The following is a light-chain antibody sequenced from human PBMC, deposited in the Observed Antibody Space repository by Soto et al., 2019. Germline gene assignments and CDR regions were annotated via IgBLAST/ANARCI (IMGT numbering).Light chain of an antibody. CDR1: SSDVGNYNL. J-gene: IGLJ2*01. Sequence: QSALTQPASVSGSPGQSITISCTGTSSDVGNYNLVSWYQQHPGKAPKLIIYATGKRPSGVSNRYSGSKSGNTASLTISGLQAEDEATYHCCSYAGSITFTFGGGTKLTVL. CDR2: ATG. V-gene: IGLV2-23*02. CDR3: CSYAGSITFT.